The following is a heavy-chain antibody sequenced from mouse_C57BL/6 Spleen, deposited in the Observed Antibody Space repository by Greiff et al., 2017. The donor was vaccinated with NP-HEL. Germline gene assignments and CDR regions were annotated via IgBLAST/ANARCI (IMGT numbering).Heavy chain of an antibody. D-gene: IGHD1-1*01. CDR2: IDPSDSYT. V-gene: IGHV1-69*01. CDR3: ARYYYGSSEGGFAY. J-gene: IGHJ3*01. CDR1: GYTFTSYW. Sequence: QVQLQQPGAELVMPGASVKLSCKASGYTFTSYWMHWVKQRPGQGLEWIGEIDPSDSYTNYNQKFQGKSTLTVDKSSSTAYMQLSSLTSEDSAVDYCARYYYGSSEGGFAYWGQGTLVTVSA.